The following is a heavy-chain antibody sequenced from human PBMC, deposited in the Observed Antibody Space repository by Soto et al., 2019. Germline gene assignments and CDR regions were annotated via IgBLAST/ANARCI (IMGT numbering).Heavy chain of an antibody. CDR2: IYYSGST. D-gene: IGHD4-17*01. J-gene: IGHJ6*02. V-gene: IGHV4-39*01. CDR3: ASQGLRYYYYGMDV. CDR1: GGSISSSSYY. Sequence: QLQLQESGPGLVKPSETLSLTCTVSGGSISSSSYYWGWIRQPPGKGLEWIGSIYYSGSTYYNPSLKGRVAISVDTSKNQFSLKLSSVTAADTAVYYCASQGLRYYYYGMDVWGQGTTVTVSS.